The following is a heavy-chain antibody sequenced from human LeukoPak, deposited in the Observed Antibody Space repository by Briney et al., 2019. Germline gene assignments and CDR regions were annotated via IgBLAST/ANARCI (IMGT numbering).Heavy chain of an antibody. CDR2: ISGSGVTT. J-gene: IGHJ5*02. Sequence: GGSLRLSCVASGFTFSSYAMSWVRQAPGKGLEWVSAISGSGVTTHYAGSVKGRFSISRDNSKNTLYLQMNSLRVEDTAVYYCARDPRNVGLAPWGQGTLVTVSS. V-gene: IGHV3-23*01. CDR3: ARDPRNVGLAP. D-gene: IGHD2-15*01. CDR1: GFTFSSYA.